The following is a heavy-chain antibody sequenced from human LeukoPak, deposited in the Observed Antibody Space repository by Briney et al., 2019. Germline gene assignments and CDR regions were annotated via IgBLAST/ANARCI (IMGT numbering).Heavy chain of an antibody. CDR1: GYTFTDYY. CDR3: ATLASGFTNSLGGLYNWFDP. V-gene: IGHV1-69-2*01. J-gene: IGHJ5*02. CDR2: VDPEDGET. D-gene: IGHD1-1*01. Sequence: ATVKVSCKVSGYTFTDYYMHWLQQAPGKGLEWMGLVDPEDGETIYAEKFQGRVTITADTSTDTAYMELGSLRSEDTAVYYCATLASGFTNSLGGLYNWFDPWGQGTLVTVSS.